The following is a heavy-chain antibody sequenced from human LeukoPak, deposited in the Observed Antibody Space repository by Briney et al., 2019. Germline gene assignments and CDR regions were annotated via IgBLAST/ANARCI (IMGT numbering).Heavy chain of an antibody. CDR2: ISGSGGST. J-gene: IGHJ4*02. V-gene: IGHV3-23*01. CDR3: AKGDNNILTGYYNSFDS. Sequence: GGSLRLSCAVSRFIFSSYAMSWVRQAPGKGLEWVSAISGSGGSTYYADSVKGRFTISRDNSKNTLFLQMNSLRAEDTALFYCAKGDNNILTGYYNSFDSWGQGTLVTVSS. CDR1: RFIFSSYA. D-gene: IGHD3-9*01.